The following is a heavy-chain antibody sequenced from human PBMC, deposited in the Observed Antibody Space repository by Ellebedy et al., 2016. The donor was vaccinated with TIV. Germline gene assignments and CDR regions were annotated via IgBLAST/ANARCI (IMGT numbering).Heavy chain of an antibody. V-gene: IGHV4-4*02. J-gene: IGHJ4*02. CDR3: ARTSGDYSYVGGYYFDY. CDR2: VFHSGVT. D-gene: IGHD4-11*01. Sequence: MPSETLSLTCAVSGGSINSDKWWSWVRQPPGKGLEWIGEVFHSGVTNYSPSLKSRVTISADKSNNQLSLQLSSVTAADTAVYFCARTSGDYSYVGGYYFDYWGQGALVTVSS. CDR1: GGSINSDKW.